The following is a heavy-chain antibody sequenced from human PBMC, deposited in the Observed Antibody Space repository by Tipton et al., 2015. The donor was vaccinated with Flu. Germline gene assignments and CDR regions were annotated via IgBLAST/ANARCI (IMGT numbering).Heavy chain of an antibody. V-gene: IGHV4-38-2*01. J-gene: IGHJ4*02. CDR3: VRLTYYYGSGTSDF. D-gene: IGHD3-10*01. Sequence: TLSLTCAVSGDSISSDYYWGWIRQFPGKGLEWIGTVSRPGSTVYNPSLKSRVTISIDTSKNQFSLRLSSVTAADTAVYYCVRLTYYYGSGTSDFWGQGTLVTVSS. CDR2: VSRPGST. CDR1: GDSISSDYY.